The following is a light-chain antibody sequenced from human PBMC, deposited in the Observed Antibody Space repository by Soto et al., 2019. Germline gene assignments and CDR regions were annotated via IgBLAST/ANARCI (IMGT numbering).Light chain of an antibody. J-gene: IGLJ1*01. CDR3: CSYAGGPYV. V-gene: IGLV2-11*01. Sequence: QSALTQPRSVSGSPGQSVTISCTGTTSDVGNYNYVSWYQQHPGNAPKLMIYDVGKRPSGVPDRFSGSKSGNTASLTISGLQADDEADYYCCSYAGGPYVFGTGTTVTVL. CDR1: TSDVGNYNY. CDR2: DVG.